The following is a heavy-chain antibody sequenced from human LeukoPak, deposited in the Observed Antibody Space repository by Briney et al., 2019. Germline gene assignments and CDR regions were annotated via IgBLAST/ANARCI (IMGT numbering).Heavy chain of an antibody. CDR1: GYTFTSYG. J-gene: IGHJ4*02. D-gene: IGHD3-22*01. Sequence: ASVTVSCKASGYTFTSYGISWVRQAPGQGLGWMGWISAYNGNTNYAQKLQGRVTMTTDTSTSTAYMEPRSLRSDDTAVYYCARAVVVIGTSPLDYWGQGTLVTVSS. V-gene: IGHV1-18*01. CDR2: ISAYNGNT. CDR3: ARAVVVIGTSPLDY.